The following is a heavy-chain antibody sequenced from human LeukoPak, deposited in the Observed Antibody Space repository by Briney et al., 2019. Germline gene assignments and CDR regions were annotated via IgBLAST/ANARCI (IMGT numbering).Heavy chain of an antibody. Sequence: GGSLRLSCAVSGFTFSSHAMSWVRQAPGKGLEWVSAISGSGGSTYYADSVKGRFTISRDKSKNTLYLQMNSLRAEDTAVCYCAKGLAVAGHFDYWGQGTLVTVSS. V-gene: IGHV3-23*01. CDR1: GFTFSSHA. D-gene: IGHD6-19*01. J-gene: IGHJ4*02. CDR2: ISGSGGST. CDR3: AKGLAVAGHFDY.